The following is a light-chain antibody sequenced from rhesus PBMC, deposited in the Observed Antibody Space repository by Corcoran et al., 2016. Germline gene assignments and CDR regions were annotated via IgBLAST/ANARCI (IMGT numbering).Light chain of an antibody. CDR2: AAS. J-gene: IGKJ1*01. V-gene: IGKV1-25*01. Sequence: DIQMTQSPSSLSASVGDRVTITCRASQGISSYLAWYQKKPGKASKLRIYAASTLQSGVPSRFGGSGAVTYFTLTISSLQPEDFATYYCQQHNSYPRTFGQGTKVEIK. CDR1: QGISSY. CDR3: QQHNSYPRT.